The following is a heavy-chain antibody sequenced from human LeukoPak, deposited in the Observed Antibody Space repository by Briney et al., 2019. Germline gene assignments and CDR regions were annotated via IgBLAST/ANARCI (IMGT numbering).Heavy chain of an antibody. J-gene: IGHJ4*02. D-gene: IGHD6-13*01. V-gene: IGHV3-23*01. Sequence: GASLRLSCAASGFTFSSYAMSWVRQAPGKGLEWVSAISGRGGSTYYADSVKGRFTISRDNSKNTLYLQMNSLRAEDTAVYYCAKPRASSWYSDYWGQGTLVTVSS. CDR1: GFTFSSYA. CDR2: ISGRGGST. CDR3: AKPRASSWYSDY.